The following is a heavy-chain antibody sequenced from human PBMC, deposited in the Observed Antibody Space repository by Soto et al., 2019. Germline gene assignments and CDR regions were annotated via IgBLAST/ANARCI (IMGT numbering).Heavy chain of an antibody. J-gene: IGHJ6*02. CDR3: ARDGIDYYDSSGQTYYYYYGMDV. CDR2: INSDGSST. CDR1: GFTFSSYW. V-gene: IGHV3-74*01. D-gene: IGHD3-22*01. Sequence: GGSLRLSWAASGFTFSSYWMHWVRQAPGKVLVWVSRINSDGSSTSYADSVKGRFTIARDNAKNTLYLQMTSLRAEDTAVYYCARDGIDYYDSSGQTYYYYYGMDVWGQGTTVTVSS.